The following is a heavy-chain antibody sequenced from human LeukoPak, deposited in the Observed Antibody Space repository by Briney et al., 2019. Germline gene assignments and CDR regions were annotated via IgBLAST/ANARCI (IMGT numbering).Heavy chain of an antibody. V-gene: IGHV3-30*04. CDR2: ISYDGSNK. CDR1: GFTFSNYA. J-gene: IGHJ4*02. CDR3: AREETWFSTTWYYFDY. Sequence: PGESLRLSCAASGFTFSNYAMHWVRQAPGKGPEWVALISYDGSNKNYADSVKGRFTISRDNSKNTLFLQMNSLRTEDTAVFYCAREETWFSTTWYYFDYWGQGTLVTVSS. D-gene: IGHD2-2*01.